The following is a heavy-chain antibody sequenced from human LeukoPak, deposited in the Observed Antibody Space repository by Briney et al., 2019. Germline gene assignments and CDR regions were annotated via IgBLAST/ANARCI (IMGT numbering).Heavy chain of an antibody. Sequence: GGSLRLSCTASGFTFSSCTMNWVRRAPGKGLEWVSSISGSSSYIYYADSVRGRFTISRDNSKNTLYLQMNSLRAEDTAVYYCAKGIYGDYKGYFDYWGQGTLVTVSS. J-gene: IGHJ4*02. CDR3: AKGIYGDYKGYFDY. V-gene: IGHV3-21*01. CDR1: GFTFSSCT. D-gene: IGHD4-17*01. CDR2: ISGSSSYI.